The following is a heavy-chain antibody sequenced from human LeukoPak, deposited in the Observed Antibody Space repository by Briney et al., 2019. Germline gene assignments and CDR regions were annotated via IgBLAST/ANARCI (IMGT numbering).Heavy chain of an antibody. V-gene: IGHV1-69*13. CDR2: IVPIFGTA. CDR3: AREGYSGYDSGY. D-gene: IGHD5-12*01. J-gene: IGHJ4*02. Sequence: SVKVSCKASGGTFSSYAISWVRQAPGQGLEWMGGIVPIFGTANYAQKFQGRVTITADESTSTAYMELSSLRSEDTAVYYCAREGYSGYDSGYWGQGTLVTVSS. CDR1: GGTFSSYA.